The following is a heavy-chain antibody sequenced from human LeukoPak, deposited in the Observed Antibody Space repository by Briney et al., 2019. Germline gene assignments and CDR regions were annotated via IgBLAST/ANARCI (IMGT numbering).Heavy chain of an antibody. CDR1: GFTFTSSA. D-gene: IGHD4-23*01. J-gene: IGHJ3*02. Sequence: SVKVSCKASGFTFTSSAMQWVRQARGRRLEWIGWIVVGSGNTNYAQKFQERGTITRDMSTSTAYMELRSLRSEDTAVYSCAAPAAPYGGNWGDAFDIWGQGTMVTVSS. V-gene: IGHV1-58*02. CDR2: IVVGSGNT. CDR3: AAPAAPYGGNWGDAFDI.